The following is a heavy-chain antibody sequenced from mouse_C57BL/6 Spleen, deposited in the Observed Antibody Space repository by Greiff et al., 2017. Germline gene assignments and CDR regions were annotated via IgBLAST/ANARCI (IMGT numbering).Heavy chain of an antibody. CDR1: GYTFTSYW. CDR3: TQGGFTTPPLFDY. CDR2: IYPGNSDT. Sequence: VQLQQSGTVLARPGASVKMSCKTSGYTFTSYWMHWVKQRPGQGLEWIGAIYPGNSDTSYNQKFKGKAKLTAVTSASTAYMELSSLTNEDSAVYYCTQGGFTTPPLFDYWGQGTTLTVSS. J-gene: IGHJ2*01. D-gene: IGHD1-1*01. V-gene: IGHV1-5*01.